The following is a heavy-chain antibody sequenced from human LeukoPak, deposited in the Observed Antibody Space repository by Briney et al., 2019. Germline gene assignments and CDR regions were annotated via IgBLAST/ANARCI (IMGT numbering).Heavy chain of an antibody. D-gene: IGHD3/OR15-3a*01. CDR1: GFTFTDFA. J-gene: IGHJ4*02. CDR3: AKDDMDPGPPIDY. CDR2: IYSGGTT. V-gene: IGHV3-23*03. Sequence: GGSLRLSCAASGFTFTDFAMSWVRQAPGKGLEWVSVIYSGGTTYYADSVQGRFTISRDNSKNTLYLQMNSLRAEDTAVYYCAKDDMDPGPPIDYWGQGTLVTVSS.